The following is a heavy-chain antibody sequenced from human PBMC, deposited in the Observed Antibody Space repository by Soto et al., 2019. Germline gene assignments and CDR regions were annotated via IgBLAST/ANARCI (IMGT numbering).Heavy chain of an antibody. V-gene: IGHV3-30*18. Sequence: GGSLRLSCAASGFTFSAYAMHWVRQAPGKGLEWVAVISFDGSHKYYADSVKGRFTISRDNSKHTLYLQMNSLRPEDTAVYYCAKXPSVVVVTSFLGASLDSWGQGTLVTVSS. J-gene: IGHJ4*02. CDR2: ISFDGSHK. D-gene: IGHD2-21*02. CDR1: GFTFSAYA. CDR3: AKXPSVVVVTSFLGASLDS.